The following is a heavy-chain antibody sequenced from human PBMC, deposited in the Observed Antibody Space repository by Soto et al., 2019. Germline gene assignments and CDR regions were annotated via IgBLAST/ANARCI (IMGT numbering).Heavy chain of an antibody. CDR1: GFTFSSYA. J-gene: IGHJ3*02. V-gene: IGHV3-23*01. Sequence: PGGSLRLSCAASGFTFSSYAMSWVRQAPGKGLEWVSAISGSGGITYYADSVKGRFTISRDNSKNTLYPQMNSLRAEDTAVYYCAKDITIFGVSDAFDIWGQGTMVTVSS. CDR3: AKDITIFGVSDAFDI. CDR2: ISGSGGIT. D-gene: IGHD3-3*01.